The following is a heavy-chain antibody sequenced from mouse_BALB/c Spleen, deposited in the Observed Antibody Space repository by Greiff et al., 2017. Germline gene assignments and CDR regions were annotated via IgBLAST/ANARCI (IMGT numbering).Heavy chain of an antibody. V-gene: IGHV5-12-2*01. J-gene: IGHJ4*01. CDR1: GFTFSSYT. Sequence: EVQVVESGGGLVQPGGSLKLSCAASGFTFSSYTMSWVRQTPEKRLEWVAYISNGGGSTYYPDTVKGRFTISRDNAKNTLYLQMSSLKSEDTAMYYCARGDYGVMDYWGQGTSVTVSS. CDR3: ARGDYGVMDY. D-gene: IGHD1-1*01. CDR2: ISNGGGST.